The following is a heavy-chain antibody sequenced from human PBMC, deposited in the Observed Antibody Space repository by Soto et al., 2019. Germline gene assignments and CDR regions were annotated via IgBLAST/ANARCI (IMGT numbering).Heavy chain of an antibody. V-gene: IGHV3-21*06. CDR2: ISAYSSPI. J-gene: IGHJ3*02. Sequence: EVQLVESGGGLVKPGGSLRLSCVDSGFTFSSYSMNWVRQAPGKGLEWVSSISAYSSPIFYADSVKGRFTISRDKAKNSLYLPMNSLRAGDTAVYYCVRGGRGYTRDDVFDIWGQGTMVTVSS. CDR3: VRGGRGYTRDDVFDI. CDR1: GFTFSSYS. D-gene: IGHD2-2*02.